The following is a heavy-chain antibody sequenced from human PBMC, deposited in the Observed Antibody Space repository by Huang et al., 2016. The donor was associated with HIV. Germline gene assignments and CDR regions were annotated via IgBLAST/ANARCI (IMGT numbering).Heavy chain of an antibody. J-gene: IGHJ4*02. Sequence: QVQLQESGPGLVKPSETLSLTCTVSGGSISTHSGSWIRQPPGKGLEWIGSSDYSGSTNYSPSLKSRVTRLLDTSKNQCALRVNSVTAADTAMYYCARDHHDFWRGYRRMYFFDHWGQGTLVTVSS. D-gene: IGHD3-3*01. CDR2: SDYSGST. V-gene: IGHV4-59*11. CDR1: GGSISTHS. CDR3: ARDHHDFWRGYRRMYFFDH.